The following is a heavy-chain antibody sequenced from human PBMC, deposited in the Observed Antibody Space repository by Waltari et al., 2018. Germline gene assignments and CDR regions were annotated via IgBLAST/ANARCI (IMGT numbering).Heavy chain of an antibody. CDR3: ARAYGDYVSFDY. CDR1: GFPVSSNY. J-gene: IGHJ4*02. Sequence: EVQLVESGGGLIQPGGSLRLSCAASGFPVSSNYMSWVGQAPGKGLEWVSVIYSGGSTYYADSVKGRFTISRDNSKNTLYLQMNSLRAEDTAVYYCARAYGDYVSFDYWGQGTLVTVSS. CDR2: IYSGGST. D-gene: IGHD4-17*01. V-gene: IGHV3-53*01.